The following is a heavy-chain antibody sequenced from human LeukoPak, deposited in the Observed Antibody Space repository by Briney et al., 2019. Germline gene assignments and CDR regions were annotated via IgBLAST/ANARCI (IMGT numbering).Heavy chain of an antibody. CDR1: GDSIGDFY. V-gene: IGHV4-59*01. J-gene: IGHJ4*02. D-gene: IGHD7-27*01. CDR3: ATLGSPRAY. CDR2: IYYFERT. Sequence: SETLSLTCTVSGDSIGDFYWSWIRQPPGKGLEWIGHIYYFERTDYNPSLESRVPISVDAAKNHFSLKLRSVTPLDTAVYYCATLGSPRAYWGQGILVTVSS.